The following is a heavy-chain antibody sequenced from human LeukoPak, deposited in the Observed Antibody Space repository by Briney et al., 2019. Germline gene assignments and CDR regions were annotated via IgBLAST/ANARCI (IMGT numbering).Heavy chain of an antibody. CDR3: ARDKRSGGSDYAFDI. CDR1: GGSISSYY. V-gene: IGHV4-59*01. J-gene: IGHJ3*02. D-gene: IGHD2-15*01. Sequence: SEILSLTCTVSGGSISSYYWSWIRQPPGKGLEWIGYIYYSGSTNYNPSLKSRVTISVDTSKNQFSLKLSSVTAADTAVYYCARDKRSGGSDYAFDIWGQGTMVTVSS. CDR2: IYYSGST.